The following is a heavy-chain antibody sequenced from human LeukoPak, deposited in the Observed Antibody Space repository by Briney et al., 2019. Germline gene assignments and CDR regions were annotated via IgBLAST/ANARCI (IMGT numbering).Heavy chain of an antibody. CDR1: GGTFSSYA. D-gene: IGHD2-15*01. Sequence: SVKVSCKASGGTFSSYAIGWVRQAPGQGLEWMGRIIPILGIANYAQKFQGRVTITADKSTSTAYMELSSLRSEDTAVYYCARDVGYCSGGSCYEDMDYWGQGTLVTVSS. CDR2: IIPILGIA. CDR3: ARDVGYCSGGSCYEDMDY. J-gene: IGHJ4*02. V-gene: IGHV1-69*04.